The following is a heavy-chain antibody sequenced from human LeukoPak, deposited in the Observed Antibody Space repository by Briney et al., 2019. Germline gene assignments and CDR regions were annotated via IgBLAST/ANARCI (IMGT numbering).Heavy chain of an antibody. V-gene: IGHV3-23*01. D-gene: IGHD3-3*01. CDR1: GFTFSSYA. Sequence: GGSLRLSCAASGFTFSSYAMSWVRQAPGKGLEWVSAISGCGGSTYYADSVKGRFTISRDNSKNTLYLQMNSLRAEDTAVYYCAKMTIDAYYDFWSGYYMGYGMDVWGQGTTVTVSS. CDR3: AKMTIDAYYDFWSGYYMGYGMDV. CDR2: ISGCGGST. J-gene: IGHJ6*02.